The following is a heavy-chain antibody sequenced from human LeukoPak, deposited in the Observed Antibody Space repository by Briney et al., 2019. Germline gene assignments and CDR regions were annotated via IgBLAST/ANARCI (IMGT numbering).Heavy chain of an antibody. CDR1: GYTVSLTY. J-gene: IGHJ5*02. V-gene: IGHV3-53*01. Sequence: QAGGSLRLSCAASGYTVSLTYMTWVRQAPGKGLEWVSLIYSGGDTNYADSVKGRLTIFRDNSKNTLYLQMRNLRPEDTAIYYCARDPLRRPWGQGILVTVSS. CDR2: IYSGGDT. D-gene: IGHD3-16*01. CDR3: ARDPLRRP.